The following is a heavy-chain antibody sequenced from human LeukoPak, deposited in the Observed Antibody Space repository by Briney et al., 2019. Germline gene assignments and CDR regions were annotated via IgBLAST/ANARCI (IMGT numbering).Heavy chain of an antibody. CDR2: ITNGGGTT. D-gene: IGHD6-19*01. V-gene: IGHV3-23*01. CDR3: VKLSSGSGSKFGFDS. J-gene: IGHJ4*02. CDR1: GFTFGGYA. Sequence: GESLRLSCAASGFTFGGYAMSWVRQTPGKSLEWVSIITNGGGTTYYADSVRARFTISRDNSKNMLYLQMNSLRAEDTAVYYCVKLSSGSGSKFGFDSWGQGTLVTVSS.